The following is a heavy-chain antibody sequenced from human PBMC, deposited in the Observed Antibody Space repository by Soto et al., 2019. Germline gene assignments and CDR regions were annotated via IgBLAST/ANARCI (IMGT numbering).Heavy chain of an antibody. J-gene: IGHJ6*02. CDR3: ANLSEWELLKVSYYYYGMDV. Sequence: QVQLVESGGGVVQPGRSLRLSCAASGFTFSSYGMHWVRQAPGKGLEWVAVISYDGSNKYYADSVKGRFTISRDNSKNTLYLQMNSLRAEDTAVYYCANLSEWELLKVSYYYYGMDVWVQGTTVTVSS. CDR2: ISYDGSNK. CDR1: GFTFSSYG. V-gene: IGHV3-30*18. D-gene: IGHD1-26*01.